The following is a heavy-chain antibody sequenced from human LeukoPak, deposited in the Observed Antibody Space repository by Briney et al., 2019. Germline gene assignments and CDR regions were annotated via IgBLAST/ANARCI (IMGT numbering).Heavy chain of an antibody. CDR3: ARVGYSWNAFDI. Sequence: GGSLRLSCAASGFTFSSYGMHWVRQAPGKGLEWVAFIRYDGSNKYYADSVKGRFTISRDNSKNTLYLQMNSLRAEDTAVYYCARVGYSWNAFDIWGQGTMVTVSS. V-gene: IGHV3-30*02. J-gene: IGHJ3*02. CDR1: GFTFSSYG. D-gene: IGHD5-12*01. CDR2: IRYDGSNK.